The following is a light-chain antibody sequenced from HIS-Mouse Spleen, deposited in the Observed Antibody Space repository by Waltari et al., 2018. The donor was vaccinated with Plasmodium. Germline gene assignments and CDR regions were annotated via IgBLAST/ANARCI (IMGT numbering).Light chain of an antibody. CDR2: EVS. CDR3: SSYAGSNNLV. CDR1: SSDVGGYNY. Sequence: QSALTQPPSASGSPGQSVTISCTGTSSDVGGYNYVSWYQQHPGNAPKLMVYEVSNRPSGVPDRFSGSKPGNTASLTVSGLQAEDEADYYCSSYAGSNNLVFGGGTKLTVL. V-gene: IGLV2-8*01. J-gene: IGLJ2*01.